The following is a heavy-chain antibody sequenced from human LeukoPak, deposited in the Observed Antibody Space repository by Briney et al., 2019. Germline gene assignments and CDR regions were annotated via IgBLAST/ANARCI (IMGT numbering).Heavy chain of an antibody. CDR1: GGSISSSSYY. Sequence: KPSETLSLTCTVSGGSISSSSYYWGWIRQPPGKGLEWIGSIYYSGSTYYSPSLKSRVTMSVDTSKNQFSLKLSSVTAADTAVYYCARHGSASGWYRSHFDYCGQGTLVTVSS. CDR3: ARHGSASGWYRSHFDY. CDR2: IYYSGST. V-gene: IGHV4-39*01. D-gene: IGHD6-19*01. J-gene: IGHJ4*02.